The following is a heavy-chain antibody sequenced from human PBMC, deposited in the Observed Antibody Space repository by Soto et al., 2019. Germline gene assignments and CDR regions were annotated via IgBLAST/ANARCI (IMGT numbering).Heavy chain of an antibody. CDR3: AREISYVSGGNLYHAMDV. V-gene: IGHV3-11*01. J-gene: IGHJ6*02. Sequence: GGSLRLSCAASGFTFSDHDLAWVRQAPGKGLEMVSHISGSGSTADYGDSVEGRFSIFRENSKNLVFLQMFFLRAEDTAVYYCAREISYVSGGNLYHAMDVFGQGTAVTVS. CDR1: GFTFSDHD. D-gene: IGHD3-16*01. CDR2: ISGSGSTA.